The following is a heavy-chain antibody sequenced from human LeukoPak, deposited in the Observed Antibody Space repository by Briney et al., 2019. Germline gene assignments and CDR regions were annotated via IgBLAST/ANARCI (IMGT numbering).Heavy chain of an antibody. V-gene: IGHV3-30*03. CDR1: GFTFSSYG. D-gene: IGHD3-16*02. Sequence: GRSLRLSCAASGFTFSSYGMHWVRQAPGKGLEWVAVISDDGSSKYYVDSVKGRFTVSRDNSKNRLYLQMDSLRAEDTAVYYCARHRTASDYWGQGTLVTVSS. J-gene: IGHJ4*02. CDR2: ISDDGSSK. CDR3: ARHRTASDY.